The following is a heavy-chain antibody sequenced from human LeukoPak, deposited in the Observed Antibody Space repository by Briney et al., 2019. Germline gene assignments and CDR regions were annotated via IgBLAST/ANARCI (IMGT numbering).Heavy chain of an antibody. D-gene: IGHD3-22*01. V-gene: IGHV3-33*01. Sequence: GGSLRLSCAASGFTFSSYGMHWVRQAPGKGLEWVAVIWYDGSNKYYADSVKGRFTISRDNSKNTLYLQMNSLRAEDTAVYYCARDSAYYYDSSGYYPQVFDYWGQGTLVTVSS. CDR2: IWYDGSNK. CDR1: GFTFSSYG. CDR3: ARDSAYYYDSSGYYPQVFDY. J-gene: IGHJ4*02.